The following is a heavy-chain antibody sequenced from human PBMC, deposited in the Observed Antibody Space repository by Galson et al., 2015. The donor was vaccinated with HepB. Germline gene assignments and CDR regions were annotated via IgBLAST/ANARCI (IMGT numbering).Heavy chain of an antibody. J-gene: IGHJ4*02. D-gene: IGHD6-13*01. V-gene: IGHV3-11*01. Sequence: SLRLSCAASGFTFSDYYMSWIRQAPGKGLEWVSYISSSGSTIYYADSVKGRFTISRDNAKNSLYLQMNSLRAEDTAVYYCAGDLIAAAGVGVVGGDRGELTPGYWGQGTLVTVSS. CDR3: AGDLIAAAGVGVVGGDRGELTPGY. CDR2: ISSSGSTI. CDR1: GFTFSDYY.